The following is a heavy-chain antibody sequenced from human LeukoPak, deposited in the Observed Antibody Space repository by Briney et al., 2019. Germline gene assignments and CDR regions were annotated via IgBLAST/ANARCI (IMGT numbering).Heavy chain of an antibody. CDR3: ARERIVVVPAASNYFDY. D-gene: IGHD2-2*01. J-gene: IGHJ4*02. Sequence: ASVKVSCKASGYTFTGYYMHWARQAPGQGLEWMGWINPNSGGTNYAQKFQGRVTMTRDTSISTAYMELSRLRSDDTAVYYCARERIVVVPAASNYFDYWGQGTLVTVSS. V-gene: IGHV1-2*02. CDR2: INPNSGGT. CDR1: GYTFTGYY.